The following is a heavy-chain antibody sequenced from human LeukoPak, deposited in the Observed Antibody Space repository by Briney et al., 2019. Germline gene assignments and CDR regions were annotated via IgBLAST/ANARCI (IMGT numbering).Heavy chain of an antibody. D-gene: IGHD3-3*01. CDR1: GYSFTSYW. CDR2: IYPGDSDT. J-gene: IGHJ5*02. Sequence: GESLKISCKGSGYSFTSYWIGWVRQMPGKGLEWMGIIYPGDSDTRYSPSFQGQVTISADKSISTAYLQWSSLKASDTAMYYCARGDNYDFWSGYTNWFDPWGQGTLVTVSS. V-gene: IGHV5-51*01. CDR3: ARGDNYDFWSGYTNWFDP.